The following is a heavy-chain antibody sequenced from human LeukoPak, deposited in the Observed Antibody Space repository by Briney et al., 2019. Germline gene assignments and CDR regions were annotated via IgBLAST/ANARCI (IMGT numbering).Heavy chain of an antibody. J-gene: IGHJ4*02. CDR3: ARRRSSGRGHIDY. Sequence: PSETLSLTCTVSGGSISSSSYYWGWIRQPPGKGLEWIGSIYYSGSTYYNPSLKSRVTISVDTSKNQFSLKLSSVTAADTAVYYCARRRSSGRGHIDYWGQGTLVTVSS. CDR1: GGSISSSSYY. V-gene: IGHV4-39*07. CDR2: IYYSGST. D-gene: IGHD6-19*01.